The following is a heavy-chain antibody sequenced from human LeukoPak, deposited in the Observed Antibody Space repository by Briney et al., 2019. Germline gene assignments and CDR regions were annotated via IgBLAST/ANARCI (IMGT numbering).Heavy chain of an antibody. V-gene: IGHV3-64*01. CDR3: ARDRDGGFAFDI. CDR2: IMPNGETR. CDR1: GFSFSNYV. D-gene: IGHD2-15*01. Sequence: GGSLRLSCAVSGFSFSNYVMHWVRQAPGKGLEYVSAIMPNGETRGYANSMKGRFTISRDNSKNTLYLQMGSLRAEDMAIYYCARDRDGGFAFDIWGQGTLVTVPS. J-gene: IGHJ3*02.